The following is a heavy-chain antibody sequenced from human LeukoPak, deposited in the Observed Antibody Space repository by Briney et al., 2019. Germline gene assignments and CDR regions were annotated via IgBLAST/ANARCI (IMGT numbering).Heavy chain of an antibody. Sequence: GESLKISCKGSGYSFTSYWIGWVRQMPGKGLEWMGIIYPGDSDARYSPSFQGQVTISADKSISTAYLQWSSLKASDTAMYYCARRITIFGVVDAFDIWGQGTMVTVSS. D-gene: IGHD3-3*01. CDR3: ARRITIFGVVDAFDI. J-gene: IGHJ3*02. CDR2: IYPGDSDA. V-gene: IGHV5-51*01. CDR1: GYSFTSYW.